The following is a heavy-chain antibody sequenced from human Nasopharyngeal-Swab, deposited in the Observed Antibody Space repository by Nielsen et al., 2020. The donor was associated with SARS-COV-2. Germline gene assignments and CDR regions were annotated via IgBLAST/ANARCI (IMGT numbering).Heavy chain of an antibody. CDR2: INSDGSST. D-gene: IGHD6-13*01. CDR3: ARVDSWSSFEDY. CDR1: GFTFSSYW. Sequence: LSLTCAASGFTFSSYWMHWVRQAPGKGLVWVSRINSDGSSTSYADSVKGRFTISRDNAKNTLYLQMNSLRAEDTAVYYCARVDSWSSFEDYWGQGTLVTVSS. V-gene: IGHV3-74*01. J-gene: IGHJ4*02.